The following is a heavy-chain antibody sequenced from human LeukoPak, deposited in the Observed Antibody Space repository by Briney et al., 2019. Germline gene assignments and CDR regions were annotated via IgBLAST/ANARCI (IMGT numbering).Heavy chain of an antibody. V-gene: IGHV3-7*01. CDR1: GFTFSSYW. CDR3: ARGRYSSGYYDYYYYYYYMDV. J-gene: IGHJ6*03. CDR2: IKQDGSEK. Sequence: GGSLRLSCAASGFTFSSYWMSWVRQAPGKGLEWVANIKQDGSEKYYVDSVKGRFTISRDNAKNSLYLQMNSLRAEDTAVYYCARGRYSSGYYDYYYYYYYMDVWGKGTTVTVSS. D-gene: IGHD3-22*01.